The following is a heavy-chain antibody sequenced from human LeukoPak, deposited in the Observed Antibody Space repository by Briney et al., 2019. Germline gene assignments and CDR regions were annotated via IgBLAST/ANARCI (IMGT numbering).Heavy chain of an antibody. CDR3: ARVAAGITWAWYFDY. J-gene: IGHJ4*02. Sequence: SETLSLTCTVSGGSISSSSYYWSWIRQPPGKGLEWIGEINHSGSTNYNPSLKSRVTISVDTSKNQFSLKLSSVTAADTAVYYCARVAAGITWAWYFDYWGQGTLVTVSS. V-gene: IGHV4-39*07. CDR1: GGSISSSSYY. CDR2: INHSGST. D-gene: IGHD6-13*01.